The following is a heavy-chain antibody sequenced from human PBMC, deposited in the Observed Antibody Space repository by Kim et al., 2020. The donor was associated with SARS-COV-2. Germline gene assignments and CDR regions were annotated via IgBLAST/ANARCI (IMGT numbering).Heavy chain of an antibody. CDR3: ARAMDPSGSHPDVDY. CDR1: GFTFSTYS. D-gene: IGHD3-10*01. Sequence: GGSLRLSCAASGFTFSTYSLNWVRQAPGKGLEWVASIRSSGGYISYADSVRGRFTISRDNAKNSLYLQMTSLRAEDTAIYYCARAMDPSGSHPDVDYLG. CDR2: IRSSGGYI. V-gene: IGHV3-21*01. J-gene: IGHJ4*01.